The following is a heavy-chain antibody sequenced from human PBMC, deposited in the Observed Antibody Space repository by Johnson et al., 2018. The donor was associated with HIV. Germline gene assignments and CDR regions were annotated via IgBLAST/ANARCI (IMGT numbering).Heavy chain of an antibody. J-gene: IGHJ3*02. CDR1: GFTFSSYA. Sequence: VQLVESGGGLVQPGGSLRLSCAASGFTFSSYAMHWVRQATGKGLEYVSAISSDGGSSSSANSVKGRFTISRDNSKNTLFLQMGSLRAEDMAVYYCARRAHDAFDIWGQGTMVTVSS. CDR3: ARRAHDAFDI. CDR2: ISSDGGSS. V-gene: IGHV3-64*01.